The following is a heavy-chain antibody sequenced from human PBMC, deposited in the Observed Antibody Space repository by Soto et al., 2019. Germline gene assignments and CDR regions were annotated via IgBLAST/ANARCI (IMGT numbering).Heavy chain of an antibody. CDR2: IYYSGST. D-gene: IGHD5-12*01. CDR3: ARAEKVEMATKRPEYFDH. CDR1: GGSISSGGYY. V-gene: IGHV4-31*03. Sequence: SETLSLTCTVSGGSISSGGYYWSWIRQHPGKGLEWIGYIYYSGSTYYNPSLKSRVTISVDTSKNQFSLKLSSVTAADTAVYYCARAEKVEMATKRPEYFDHWGQGTLVTVSS. J-gene: IGHJ4*02.